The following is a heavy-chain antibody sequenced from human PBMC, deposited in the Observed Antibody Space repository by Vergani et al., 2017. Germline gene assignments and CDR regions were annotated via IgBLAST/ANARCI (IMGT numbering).Heavy chain of an antibody. CDR2: IYPGDSET. CDR3: ARRGVTTRKYYYYGMDV. Sequence: EVQLVQSGAEVKKPGESLKISCKGSGYSFTSYWIGWVRQMPGKGLEWMGIIYPGDSETRYSPSFQGQVTISADKSISTAYLQWSSLKASDTAMYYCARRGVTTRKYYYYGMDVWGQGTTVTVSS. J-gene: IGHJ6*02. CDR1: GYSFTSYW. D-gene: IGHD4-17*01. V-gene: IGHV5-51*01.